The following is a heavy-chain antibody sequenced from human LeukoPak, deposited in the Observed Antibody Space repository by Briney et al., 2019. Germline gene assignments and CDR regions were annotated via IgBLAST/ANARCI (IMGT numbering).Heavy chain of an antibody. V-gene: IGHV4-39*07. CDR1: GGSISSSSYY. D-gene: IGHD3-22*01. J-gene: IGHJ4*02. CDR2: IYYSGST. CDR3: ARDRAYDSTPD. Sequence: SETLSLTCTVSGGSISSSSYYWGWIRQPPGKGLEWIGSIYYSGSTYYNPSLKSRVTISVDTSKNQFSLKLSSVTAADTAVYYCARDRAYDSTPDWGQGTLVTVSS.